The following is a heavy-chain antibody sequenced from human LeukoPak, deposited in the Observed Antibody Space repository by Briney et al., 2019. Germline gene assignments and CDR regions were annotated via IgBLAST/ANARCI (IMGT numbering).Heavy chain of an antibody. J-gene: IGHJ4*02. CDR3: ARELVSYGDYGY. Sequence: PGGSLRLSCAASGFSFSGYWMHWVRQAPGKGLVWVSRINADGTIATYADSVEGRFTIYRDNAKNTLYLQMNSLRAEDTAVYYCARELVSYGDYGYWGQGTLVTVSS. D-gene: IGHD4-17*01. CDR2: INADGTIA. V-gene: IGHV3-74*01. CDR1: GFSFSGYW.